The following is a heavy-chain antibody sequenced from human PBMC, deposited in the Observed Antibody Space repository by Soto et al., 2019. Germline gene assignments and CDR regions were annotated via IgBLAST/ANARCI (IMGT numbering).Heavy chain of an antibody. Sequence: GGSMRLSCAASGFSFSIYVMAWVRQTPGKGLEWVANIKQDGSEKYYVDSVKGRFTISRDNAKNSLYLQMNSLRAEDTAVYYCARDMGYDSSGSDFDYWGQGPLVTVS. D-gene: IGHD3-22*01. V-gene: IGHV3-7*01. J-gene: IGHJ4*02. CDR1: GFSFSIYV. CDR3: ARDMGYDSSGSDFDY. CDR2: IKQDGSEK.